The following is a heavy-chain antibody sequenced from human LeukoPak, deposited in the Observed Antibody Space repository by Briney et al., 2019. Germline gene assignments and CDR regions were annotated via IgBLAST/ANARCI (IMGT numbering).Heavy chain of an antibody. CDR1: GFTFSSYA. CDR2: ISGSGGST. Sequence: GGSLRLSCAASGFTFSSYAMRWVREARGKGVEGVSAISGSGGSTYYADSVKGRFTISRDNSKNTLYLQMNSLRAEDTAVYYCAKVRGIDGYYYFDYWGQGTLVTVSS. V-gene: IGHV3-23*01. CDR3: AKVRGIDGYYYFDY. J-gene: IGHJ4*02. D-gene: IGHD5-24*01.